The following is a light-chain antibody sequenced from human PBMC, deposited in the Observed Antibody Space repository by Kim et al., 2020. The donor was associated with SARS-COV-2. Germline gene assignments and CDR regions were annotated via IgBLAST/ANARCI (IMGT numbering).Light chain of an antibody. V-gene: IGKV3-15*01. Sequence: VAPGERAAHSCRASQSVSNNLGWDQQKRGQAPRLLIYGASTRATGIPARFSGSGSGTEFTLTISSLQSEDFAVYYCQQYNNWPLTFGQGTKVDIK. CDR2: GAS. CDR3: QQYNNWPLT. J-gene: IGKJ1*01. CDR1: QSVSNN.